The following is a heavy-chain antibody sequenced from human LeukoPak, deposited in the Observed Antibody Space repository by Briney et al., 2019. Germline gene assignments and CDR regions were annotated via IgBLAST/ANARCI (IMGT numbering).Heavy chain of an antibody. CDR2: IKYDGSEK. Sequence: GGSLRLSCVVSGSSFSGQWMNWVRQAPGQGLEWVANIKYDGSEKYYVDSVEGRFTISRDNAKNSLYLQMNSLRAEDTAVYYCARDRVTMVRGVNYYFDYWGQGTLVTVSS. D-gene: IGHD3-10*01. CDR1: GSSFSGQW. J-gene: IGHJ4*02. CDR3: ARDRVTMVRGVNYYFDY. V-gene: IGHV3-7*03.